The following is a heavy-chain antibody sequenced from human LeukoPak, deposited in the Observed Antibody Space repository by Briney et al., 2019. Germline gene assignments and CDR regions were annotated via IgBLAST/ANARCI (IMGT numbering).Heavy chain of an antibody. J-gene: IGHJ5*02. CDR1: GASTTTDNW. D-gene: IGHD3-10*01. Sequence: SETPSLTCASTGASTTTDNWWGWVRQPPGKGLARIGEIYHSGSINYNPSLKSRITKSVDKSKNQCLLKLSTVTATDTTVYYCARGYGSRWVVPWGQGTLVSV. V-gene: IGHV4-4*02. CDR3: ARGYGSRWVVP. CDR2: IYHSGSI.